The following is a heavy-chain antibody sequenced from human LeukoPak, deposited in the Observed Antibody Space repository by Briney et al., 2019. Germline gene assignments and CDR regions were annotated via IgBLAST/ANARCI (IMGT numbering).Heavy chain of an antibody. CDR1: DYF. V-gene: IGHV4-31*02. CDR2: IYYSGST. CDR3: ARESMAVAGTDY. J-gene: IGHJ4*02. Sequence: DYFMSWIRQHPGKGLEWIGYIYYSGSTYYNPSLKSRVTISVDTSKNQFSLKLSSVTAADTAVYYCARESMAVAGTDYWGQGTLVTVSS. D-gene: IGHD6-19*01.